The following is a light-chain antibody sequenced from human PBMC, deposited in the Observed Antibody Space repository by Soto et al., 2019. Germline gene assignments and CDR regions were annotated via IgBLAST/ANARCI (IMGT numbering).Light chain of an antibody. J-gene: IGKJ1*01. Sequence: IQLTQSPSSLSAAVGDRVTITCRASQGINIYLAWYQQKPGKAPDLLIYAASNLHGGVPSRFSGSGFGTDFTLTISSLQPEDSATYCCQQLNSYPRTFGQGTKVEIK. CDR3: QQLNSYPRT. CDR2: AAS. CDR1: QGINIY. V-gene: IGKV1-9*01.